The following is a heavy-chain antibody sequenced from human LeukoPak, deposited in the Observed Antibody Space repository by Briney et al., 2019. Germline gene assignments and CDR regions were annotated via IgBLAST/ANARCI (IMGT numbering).Heavy chain of an antibody. D-gene: IGHD3-9*01. Sequence: GGSLRLSCAASGFTFDDYGMSWVRQAPGKGLEWVSGINWNGGSTGYADSVKGRFTISRDNAKNSLYLQMNSLRAEDTALYYCAREGRRFDILTGYYYPPDYYYYYMDVWGKGTTVTVSS. CDR1: GFTFDDYG. CDR3: AREGRRFDILTGYYYPPDYYYYYMDV. CDR2: INWNGGST. J-gene: IGHJ6*03. V-gene: IGHV3-20*04.